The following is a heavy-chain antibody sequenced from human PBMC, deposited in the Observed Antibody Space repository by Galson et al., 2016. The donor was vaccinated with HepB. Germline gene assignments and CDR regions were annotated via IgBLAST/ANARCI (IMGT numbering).Heavy chain of an antibody. Sequence: SLRLSCAASGFTFSDYYMTWIRQSPGKGLEWVAVIWYDGINKDYSDSVKGRFTISRDNSKNTLYLQMNSLRAEDTAVYYCARDRDRGFDYWGQGTLVTVSS. CDR2: IWYDGINK. CDR1: GFTFSDYY. CDR3: ARDRDRGFDY. V-gene: IGHV3-33*08. J-gene: IGHJ4*02. D-gene: IGHD2-21*02.